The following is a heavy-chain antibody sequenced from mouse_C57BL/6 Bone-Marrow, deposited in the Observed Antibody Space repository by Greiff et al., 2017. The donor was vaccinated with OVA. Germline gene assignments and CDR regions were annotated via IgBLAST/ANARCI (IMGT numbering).Heavy chain of an antibody. CDR3: ARSYDGYYYFDY. J-gene: IGHJ2*01. CDR1: GYTFTDYN. CDR2: INPNNGGT. D-gene: IGHD2-3*01. V-gene: IGHV1-18*01. Sequence: EVKLMESGPELVKPGASVKIPCKASGYTFTDYNMDWVKPSHGKSLEWIGDINPNNGGTIYNQKFKGKATLTVDKSSSTAYMELRSLTSEDTAVYYCARSYDGYYYFDYWGQGTTLTVSS.